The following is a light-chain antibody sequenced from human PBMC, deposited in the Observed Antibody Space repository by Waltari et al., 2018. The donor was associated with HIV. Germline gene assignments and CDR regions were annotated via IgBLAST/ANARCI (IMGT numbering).Light chain of an antibody. CDR2: DAT. CDR1: ENIAHY. V-gene: IGKV1-33*01. CDR3: QQYDYLPPGT. Sequence: DIFLTQSPSSLSAYVGQRVSITCQASENIAHYLNWYQVKPGRVPKLLIYDATHLERGVSPRFRGAGSGTRFTLTITSLQPEDFATYFCQQYDYLPPGTFGPGTTLEI. J-gene: IGKJ3*01.